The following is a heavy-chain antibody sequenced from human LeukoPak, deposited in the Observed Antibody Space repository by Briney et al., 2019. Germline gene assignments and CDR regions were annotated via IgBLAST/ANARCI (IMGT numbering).Heavy chain of an antibody. D-gene: IGHD3-10*01. CDR2: IYYSGST. V-gene: IGHV4-39*01. Sequence: KPSETLSLTCGVSGGSIRSSNYYWGWIRQPPGKGLEWIGSIYYSGSTYHNPSLKSRVTISVDTSKNQFSLKLSSVTAADTAVYYCARTGYGSGSPGTPDYFDYWGQGTLVTVSS. J-gene: IGHJ4*02. CDR1: GGSIRSSNYY. CDR3: ARTGYGSGSPGTPDYFDY.